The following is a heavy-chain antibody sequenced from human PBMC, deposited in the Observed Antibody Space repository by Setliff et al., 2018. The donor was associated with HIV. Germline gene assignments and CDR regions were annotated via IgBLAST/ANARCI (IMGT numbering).Heavy chain of an antibody. D-gene: IGHD6-13*01. V-gene: IGHV2-5*01. CDR3: AHRLATAGFHFDY. CDR2: VSWNDDK. J-gene: IGHJ4*02. CDR1: GFSLSASAVG. Sequence: GSGPTLVNPTQTLTLTCTFSGFSLSASAVGVGWIRQPPGKALEWLALVSWNDDKRYNPSLSARLTITKDTSKNQVVLTMTTMDPVDTATYYRAHRLATAGFHFDYWGQGMLVTVSS.